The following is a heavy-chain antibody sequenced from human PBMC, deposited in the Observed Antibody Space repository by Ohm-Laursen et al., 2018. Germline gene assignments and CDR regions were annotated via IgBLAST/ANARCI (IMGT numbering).Heavy chain of an antibody. CDR3: ARSRVVRRGWFDP. CDR1: GYTFTSYD. CDR2: MNPNSGNT. Sequence: ASVKVSCKASGYTFTSYDISWVRQATGQGLEWMGWMNPNSGNTGYAQKFQGRVTMTRNTSISTAYMELSSLRSEDTAVYYCARSRVVRRGWFDPWGQGTLVTVSS. D-gene: IGHD2-15*01. V-gene: IGHV1-8*01. J-gene: IGHJ5*02.